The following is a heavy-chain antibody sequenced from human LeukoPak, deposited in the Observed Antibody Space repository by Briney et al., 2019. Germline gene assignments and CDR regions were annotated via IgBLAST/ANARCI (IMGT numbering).Heavy chain of an antibody. V-gene: IGHV3-30-3*01. CDR2: ISYDGSNK. CDR3: ARVRTVGSSSYLPLLY. J-gene: IGHJ4*02. Sequence: GGSLRLSCAASGFTFSSYAMHWVRQAPGKGLEWVAVISYDGSNKYYADSVKGRFTISRDNSKNTLYLQMNSLRAEDTAVYYCARVRTVGSSSYLPLLYWGQGTLVTVSS. D-gene: IGHD6-13*01. CDR1: GFTFSSYA.